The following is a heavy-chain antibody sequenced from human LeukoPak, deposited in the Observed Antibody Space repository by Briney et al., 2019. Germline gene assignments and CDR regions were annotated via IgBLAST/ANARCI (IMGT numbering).Heavy chain of an antibody. D-gene: IGHD1-1*01. CDR2: TWHDGTNK. CDR3: ARGGPNWPSEPFDI. J-gene: IGHJ3*02. Sequence: GRSLRLSCAASGFAFGAYGMDWVRQAPGKGLEWVAVTWHDGTNKYYADSVKGRFTISRDNSKNTLYLQMDSLRAEDTAVYYCARGGPNWPSEPFDIWGQGTMVTVSS. V-gene: IGHV3-33*01. CDR1: GFAFGAYG.